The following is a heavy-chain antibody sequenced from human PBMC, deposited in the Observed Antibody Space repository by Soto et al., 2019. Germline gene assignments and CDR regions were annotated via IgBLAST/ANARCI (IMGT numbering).Heavy chain of an antibody. CDR2: IKHDGSDK. J-gene: IGHJ5*02. V-gene: IGHV3-7*03. CDR1: GFTFSSSW. CDR3: LRSTSWYWFDP. D-gene: IGHD2-2*01. Sequence: PGGSLRLSCAASGFTFSSSWMSWVRQAPGKGLEWVANIKHDGSDKYYVDSVKGRFTISRDNAKNSLYLQMNSLRAEDTAVYYCLRSTSWYWFDPWGQGTLVTVSS.